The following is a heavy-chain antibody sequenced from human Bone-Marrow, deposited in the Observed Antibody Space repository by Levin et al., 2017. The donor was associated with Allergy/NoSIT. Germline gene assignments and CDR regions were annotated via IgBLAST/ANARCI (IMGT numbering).Heavy chain of an antibody. CDR3: ASTSWGDYRLYYFDY. J-gene: IGHJ4*02. CDR1: GGSISSSNW. Sequence: SETLSLTCAVSGGSISSSNWWSWVRQPPGKGLEWIGEIYHSGSTNYNPSLKSRVTISVDKSKNQFSLKLSSVTAADTAVYYCASTSWGDYRLYYFDYWGQGTLVTVSS. V-gene: IGHV4-4*02. CDR2: IYHSGST. D-gene: IGHD4-11*01.